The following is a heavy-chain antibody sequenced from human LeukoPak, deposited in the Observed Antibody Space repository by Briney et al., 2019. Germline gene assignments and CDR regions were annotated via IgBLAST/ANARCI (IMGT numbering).Heavy chain of an antibody. V-gene: IGHV3-7*01. J-gene: IGHJ6*03. CDR2: IKQDGSEK. CDR3: ARDYSFGIYYYYMDV. CDR1: GFTFSSYW. D-gene: IGHD3-16*01. Sequence: PGGSLRLSCAASGFTFSSYWMSWVRQAPGKGLEWVANIKQDGSEKYYVDSVKGRFTISRDNAKNSLYLQMNSLRAEDTAVYYCARDYSFGIYYYYMDVWGKGTTVTISS.